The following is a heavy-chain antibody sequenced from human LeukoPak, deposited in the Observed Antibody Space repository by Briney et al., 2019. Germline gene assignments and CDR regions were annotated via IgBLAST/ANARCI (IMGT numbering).Heavy chain of an antibody. J-gene: IGHJ4*02. V-gene: IGHV4-39*07. CDR3: ARDYYDSSGYYYVDY. CDR2: IYYSGST. D-gene: IGHD3-22*01. Sequence: PSETLSLTCTVSGGSISSSSYYWGWIRQPPGKGLEWIGSIYYSGSTYYNPSLKSRVTISVDTSKNQFSLKLSSVTAADTAVYYCARDYYDSSGYYYVDYWGQGTLVTVSS. CDR1: GGSISSSSYY.